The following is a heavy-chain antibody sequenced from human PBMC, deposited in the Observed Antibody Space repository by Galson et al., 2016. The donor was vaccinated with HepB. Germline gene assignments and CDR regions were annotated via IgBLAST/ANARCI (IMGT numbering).Heavy chain of an antibody. J-gene: IGHJ4*02. CDR3: AREVNYVLGGGVPFER. Sequence: TLSLTCTVSGGSISSDRDYWNWIRQPAGSRLEWIRRIDTSGNTIYGPSLKSRVTISADTSNNLFSLELRSVTAADTAVYYCAREVNYVLGGGVPFERWGQGTLVTVSS. CDR2: IDTSGNT. D-gene: IGHD3-16*01. CDR1: GGSISSDRDY. V-gene: IGHV4-61*02.